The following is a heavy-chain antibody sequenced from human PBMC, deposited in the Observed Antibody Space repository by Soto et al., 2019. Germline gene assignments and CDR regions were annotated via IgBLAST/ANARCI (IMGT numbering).Heavy chain of an antibody. J-gene: IGHJ6*02. CDR1: GFSFSSYG. D-gene: IGHD1-1*01. CDR2: TTYDGDIK. CDR3: AGALENPYFYYGLNV. Sequence: QGQLVESGGGVVQPGRSLRLSCAASGFSFSSYGMEWVRLAPGKGLEWVAATTYDGDIKHYVDSVKGRFTISRDNSKNTLYLQMNSLRVEDTATYYCAGALENPYFYYGLNVWGQGTTVTVSS. V-gene: IGHV3-30*03.